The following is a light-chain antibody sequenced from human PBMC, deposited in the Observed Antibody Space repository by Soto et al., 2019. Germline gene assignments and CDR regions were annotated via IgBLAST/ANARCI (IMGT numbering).Light chain of an antibody. CDR3: SSYKTSSSYV. J-gene: IGLJ1*01. CDR1: SSDVGGYIY. Sequence: QSVLTQPASVSGSPGQSITISCTGTSSDVGGYIYVSWYQQHPGKAPKLMIYDVTSRPSGVSYRFSGSKSGNTASLTISGLQAEDEADYYCSSYKTSSSYVFGPGTKVTVL. CDR2: DVT. V-gene: IGLV2-14*01.